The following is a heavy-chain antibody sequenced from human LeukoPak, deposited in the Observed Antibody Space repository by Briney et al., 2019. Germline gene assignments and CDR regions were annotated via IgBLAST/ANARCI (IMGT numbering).Heavy chain of an antibody. J-gene: IGHJ4*02. CDR3: AKDYYYDSSGPRFPPPQLNPYYFDY. Sequence: GGSLRLSCAASGFTFSSYGMHWVRQAPGKGLEWVAFIRYDGSNKYYADPVKGRFTISRDNSKNTLYLQMNSLRAEDTAVYYCAKDYYYDSSGPRFPPPQLNPYYFDYWGQGTLVTVSS. D-gene: IGHD3-22*01. CDR1: GFTFSSYG. V-gene: IGHV3-30*02. CDR2: IRYDGSNK.